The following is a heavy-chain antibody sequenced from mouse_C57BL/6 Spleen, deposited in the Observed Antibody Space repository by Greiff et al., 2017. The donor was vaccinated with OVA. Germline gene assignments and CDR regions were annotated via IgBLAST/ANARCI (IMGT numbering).Heavy chain of an antibody. Sequence: QVHVKQSGAELVRPGSSVKLSCKASGYTFTSYWMDWVKQRPGQGLEWIGNIYPSDSETHYNQKFKDKATLTVDKSSSTAYMQLSSLTSEDSAVYYCAREGTSAMDYWGQGTSVTVSS. V-gene: IGHV1-61*01. D-gene: IGHD3-3*01. CDR3: AREGTSAMDY. J-gene: IGHJ4*01. CDR1: GYTFTSYW. CDR2: IYPSDSET.